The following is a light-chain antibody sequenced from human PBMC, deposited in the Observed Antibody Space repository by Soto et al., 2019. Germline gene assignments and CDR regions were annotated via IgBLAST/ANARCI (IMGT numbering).Light chain of an antibody. J-gene: IGLJ1*01. CDR1: SSDVGGYNC. Sequence: QSALTQPASVSGSPGQSITISCTGTSSDVGGYNCVSWYQQHPGKAPKLIIYEVNNRPSGVSNRFSGSKSGNTASLTISGLQAEDEADYYCSSYTSSSTWVFGTGTKLTVL. CDR3: SSYTSSSTWV. V-gene: IGLV2-14*01. CDR2: EVN.